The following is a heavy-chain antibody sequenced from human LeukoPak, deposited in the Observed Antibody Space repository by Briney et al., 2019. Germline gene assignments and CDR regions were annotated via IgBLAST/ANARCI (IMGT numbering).Heavy chain of an antibody. D-gene: IGHD6-6*01. CDR3: ARGVEYSSSSGLGY. Sequence: SETLSLTCTVSGGSISSYYWSWIRQPPGKGLEWTGYIYYSGSTNYNPSLKSRVTISVDTSKNQFSLKLSSVTAADTAVYYCARGVEYSSSSGLGYWGQGTLVSVSS. V-gene: IGHV4-59*01. CDR2: IYYSGST. J-gene: IGHJ4*02. CDR1: GGSISSYY.